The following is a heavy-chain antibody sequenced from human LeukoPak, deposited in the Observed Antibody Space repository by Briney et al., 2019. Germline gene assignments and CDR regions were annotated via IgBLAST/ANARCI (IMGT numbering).Heavy chain of an antibody. CDR1: EYTFTSYY. V-gene: IGHV1-8*02. J-gene: IGHJ5*02. CDR3: AREYCSSTSCYRWDNWFDP. Sequence: ASVKVSCKASEYTFTSYYMHWVRQATGQGLEWMGWMNPNSGNTGYAQKFQGRVTMTRNTSISTAYMELSSLRSEDTAVYYCAREYCSSTSCYRWDNWFDPWGQGTLVIVSS. D-gene: IGHD2-2*01. CDR2: MNPNSGNT.